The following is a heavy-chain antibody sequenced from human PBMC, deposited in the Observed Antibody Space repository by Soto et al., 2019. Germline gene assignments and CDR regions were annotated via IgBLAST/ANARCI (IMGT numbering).Heavy chain of an antibody. CDR3: ARRGGYCSGGSCYSGSTNYYYGMDV. Sequence: QVQLVQSGAEVKKPGASVKVSCKASGYTFTSYGISWVRQAPGQGLEWMGWISAYNGNTNYAQKLQGRVTMTTDTSTSTAYMELMSLRSDDTAVYYCARRGGYCSGGSCYSGSTNYYYGMDVWGQGTTVTVSS. D-gene: IGHD2-15*01. J-gene: IGHJ6*02. V-gene: IGHV1-18*01. CDR1: GYTFTSYG. CDR2: ISAYNGNT.